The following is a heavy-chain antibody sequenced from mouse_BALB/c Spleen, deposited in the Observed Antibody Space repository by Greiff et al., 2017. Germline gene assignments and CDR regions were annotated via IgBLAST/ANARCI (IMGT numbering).Heavy chain of an antibody. D-gene: IGHD1-1*02. CDR2: INPDSSTI. Sequence: EVKVIESGGGLVQPGGSLKLSCAASGFDFSRYWMSWVRQAPGKGLEWIGEINPDSSTINYTPSLKDKFIISRDNAKNTLYLQMSKVRSEDTALYYCARLWYYYAMDYWGQGTSVTVSS. V-gene: IGHV4-1*02. CDR1: GFDFSRYW. J-gene: IGHJ4*01. CDR3: ARLWYYYAMDY.